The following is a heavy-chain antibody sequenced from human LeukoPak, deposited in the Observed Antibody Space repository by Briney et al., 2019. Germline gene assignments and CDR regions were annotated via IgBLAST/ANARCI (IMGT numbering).Heavy chain of an antibody. CDR3: AELGITMIGGV. J-gene: IGHJ6*04. V-gene: IGHV3-30*02. Sequence: GGSLRLSCAASGFTFGSYGMHWVRQAPGKGLEWVTFIRSDGSNKYYAGSVKGRFTISRDNAKNSLYLQMNSLRAEDTAVYYCAELGITMIGGVWGKGTTVTISS. CDR1: GFTFGSYG. D-gene: IGHD3-10*02. CDR2: IRSDGSNK.